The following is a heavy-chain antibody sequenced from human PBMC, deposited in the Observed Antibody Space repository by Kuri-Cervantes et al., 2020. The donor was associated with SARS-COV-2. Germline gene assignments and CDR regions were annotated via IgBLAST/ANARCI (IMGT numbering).Heavy chain of an antibody. Sequence: GESLKISCVVSGFTFSNYWMHWVRQAPGKGLEWVAFIRYDGSNKYYADSVKGRFTISRDNSKNTLYLQMNSLRAEDTAVYYCAKDDWGSGWGQGTLVTVSS. V-gene: IGHV3-30*02. J-gene: IGHJ4*02. CDR3: AKDDWGSG. CDR2: IRYDGSNK. D-gene: IGHD7-27*01. CDR1: GFTFSNYW.